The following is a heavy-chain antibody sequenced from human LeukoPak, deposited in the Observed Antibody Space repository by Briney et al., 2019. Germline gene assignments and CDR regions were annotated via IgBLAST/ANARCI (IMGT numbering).Heavy chain of an antibody. Sequence: GGCLRLSCAASGFTFSDYYMSWIRQAPGKGLEWVSYIITSSSYTNYADSVKGLFTISRDNAKNSLYLQMNSLRAEDTAVYYCASLPYDYVWGSYRSFDYWGQGTLVTVSS. J-gene: IGHJ4*02. CDR3: ASLPYDYVWGSYRSFDY. CDR2: IITSSSYT. D-gene: IGHD3-16*02. CDR1: GFTFSDYY. V-gene: IGHV3-11*03.